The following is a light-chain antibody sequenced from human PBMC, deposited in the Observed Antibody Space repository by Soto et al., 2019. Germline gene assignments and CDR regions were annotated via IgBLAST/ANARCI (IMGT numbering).Light chain of an antibody. CDR2: TTS. CDR3: SSWDDSLSGVV. V-gene: IGLV1-44*01. Sequence: QSVVTQPPSVSGTPGQGVIISCSNVGRHEVSWYQQVPGMAPKLLIHTTSQRPSGAPDRFSASKSGTSASLAIRGLQSDDEADYFCSSWDDSLSGVVFGRGTKLTVL. CDR1: NVGRHE. J-gene: IGLJ2*01.